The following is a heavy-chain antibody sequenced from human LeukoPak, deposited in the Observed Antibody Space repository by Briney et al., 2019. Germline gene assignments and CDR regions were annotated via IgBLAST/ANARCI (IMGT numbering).Heavy chain of an antibody. V-gene: IGHV3-30*18. J-gene: IGHJ4*02. CDR1: GFTFSSYG. D-gene: IGHD6-13*01. Sequence: PGRSLRLSCAASGFTFSSYGMNWVRQAPGKGLEWVAVISYDGSNKYYADSVKGRFTISRDNSKNTLYLQMNSLRAEDTAVYYCAKQPQLVYFDYWGQGTLVTVSS. CDR3: AKQPQLVYFDY. CDR2: ISYDGSNK.